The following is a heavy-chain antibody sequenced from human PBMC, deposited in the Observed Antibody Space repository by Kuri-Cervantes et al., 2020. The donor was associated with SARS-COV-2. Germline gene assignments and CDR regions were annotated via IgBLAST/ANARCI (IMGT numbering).Heavy chain of an antibody. CDR1: GGSISSSSYY. J-gene: IGHJ6*02. Sequence: GSLRLSCTVSGGSISSSSYYWGWIRQPPGKGLEWIGSIYYSGGTYYNPSLKSRVTISVDTSKNQFSLKMSSVTAADTAVYYCARLPSYYYYGMDVWGQGTTVTVSS. CDR2: IYYSGGT. CDR3: ARLPSYYYYGMDV. V-gene: IGHV4-39*01.